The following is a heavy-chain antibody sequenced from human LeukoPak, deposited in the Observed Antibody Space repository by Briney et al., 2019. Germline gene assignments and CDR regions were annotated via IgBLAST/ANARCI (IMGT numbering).Heavy chain of an antibody. Sequence: SETLSLTCTVSGGSISSYYWSWIRQPPGKGLEWIGYIYYSGSTNYNPSLKSRVTISVDTSKNQFSLKLSSVTAADTAVYYCARSGSGYYYVPSYYFDYWGQGTLVTVSS. CDR2: IYYSGST. D-gene: IGHD3-22*01. CDR1: GGSISSYY. J-gene: IGHJ4*02. CDR3: ARSGSGYYYVPSYYFDY. V-gene: IGHV4-59*01.